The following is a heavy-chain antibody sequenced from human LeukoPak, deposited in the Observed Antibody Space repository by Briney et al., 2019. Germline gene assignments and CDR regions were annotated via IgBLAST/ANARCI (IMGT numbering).Heavy chain of an antibody. V-gene: IGHV6-1*01. D-gene: IGHD2-21*01. CDR1: GDRVSSNSAA. CDR2: TYYWSKWYN. J-gene: IGHJ3*02. CDR3: ARGPIATGAFDI. Sequence: SQTLSHTCAISGDRVSSNSAAWNWIRQSPSRGLEWLERTYYWSKWYNEYAVSVKSRITINPDTSKNQFSLHLNSVTPEDTAVYYCARGPIATGAFDIWGQGTMVTVSS.